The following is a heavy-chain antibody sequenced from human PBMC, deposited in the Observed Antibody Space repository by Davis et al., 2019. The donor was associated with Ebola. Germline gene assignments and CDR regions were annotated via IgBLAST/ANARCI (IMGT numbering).Heavy chain of an antibody. CDR1: GFTFSSYA. J-gene: IGHJ6*02. V-gene: IGHV3-30*04. CDR2: ISYDGSNK. Sequence: PGGSLRLSCAASGFTFSSYAMHWVRQAPGKGLEWVAVISYDGSNKYYADSVKGRFTISRDNSKNTLYLQMNSLRAEDTAVYYCARDRAQIVLVPAAMLGSDYYYGMDVWGQGTTVTVSS. CDR3: ARDRAQIVLVPAAMLGSDYYYGMDV. D-gene: IGHD2-2*01.